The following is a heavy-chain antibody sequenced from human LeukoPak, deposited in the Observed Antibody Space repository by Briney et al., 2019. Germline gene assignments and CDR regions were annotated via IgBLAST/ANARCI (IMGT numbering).Heavy chain of an antibody. V-gene: IGHV1-69*04. J-gene: IGHJ5*02. CDR3: ASEANSGYYSGTWFDP. D-gene: IGHD3-22*01. Sequence: LVKVSCKASGGTFSSYAISWVRQAPGQGLEWMGRIIPILGIANYAQKFQGRVTITADKSTSTAYMELSSLRSEDTAVYYCASEANSGYYSGTWFDPWGQGTLVTVSS. CDR2: IIPILGIA. CDR1: GGTFSSYA.